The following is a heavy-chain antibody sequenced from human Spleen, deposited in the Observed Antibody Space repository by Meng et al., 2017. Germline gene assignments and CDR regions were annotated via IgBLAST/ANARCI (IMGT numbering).Heavy chain of an antibody. CDR3: QWLSTHPPDC. J-gene: IGHJ4*02. Sequence: GGSLRLSCAASGFTFSNAWMTWVRQAPGKGLEWIGRMKSNVDGGTVDYAAAVKGRFSISRDDAKNTLYLQMNSLKTEDTAVYYCQWLSTHPPDCWGQGTLVTVSS. V-gene: IGHV3-15*01. D-gene: IGHD3-22*01. CDR2: MKSNVDGGTV. CDR1: GFTFSNAW.